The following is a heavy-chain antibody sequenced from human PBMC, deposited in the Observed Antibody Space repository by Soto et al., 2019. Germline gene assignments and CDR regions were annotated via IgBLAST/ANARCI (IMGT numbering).Heavy chain of an antibody. D-gene: IGHD4-17*01. J-gene: IGHJ4*02. CDR1: GGSISSGDYY. CDR3: ARAVETDYGEPYYFDY. V-gene: IGHV4-30-4*01. Sequence: PSETLSLTCTVPGGSISSGDYYWSWIRQPPGKGLEWIGYIYYSGSTYYNPSLKSRVTISVDTSKNQFSLKLSSVTAADTAVYYCARAVETDYGEPYYFDYWGQGTLVTVSS. CDR2: IYYSGST.